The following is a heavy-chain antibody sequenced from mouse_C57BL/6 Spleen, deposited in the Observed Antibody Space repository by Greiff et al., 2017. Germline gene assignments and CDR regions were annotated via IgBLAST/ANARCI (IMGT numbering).Heavy chain of an antibody. CDR2: IRLKSDNYAT. V-gene: IGHV6-3*01. Sequence: EVKLMESGGGLVQPGGSMKLSCVASGFTFSNYWMNWVRQSPEKGLEWVAQIRLKSDNYATHYAESVKGRFTISRDDSKSRVYLQMNNLRAEDTGIYYCTGQGYAMDDWGQGTSVTVSS. CDR3: TGQGYAMDD. J-gene: IGHJ4*01. CDR1: GFTFSNYW.